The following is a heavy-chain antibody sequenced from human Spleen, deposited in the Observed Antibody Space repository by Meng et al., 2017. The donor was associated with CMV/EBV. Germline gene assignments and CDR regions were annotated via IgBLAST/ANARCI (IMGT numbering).Heavy chain of an antibody. Sequence: SETLSLTCAVYGGSFSGYYWSWIRQPPGKGLEWIGEINHSGSTNYNPSLKSRVTISVDTSKNQFSLKLSSVTAADTAVYYCARLAGALRWVHRADLWGQGTLVTVSS. V-gene: IGHV4-34*01. J-gene: IGHJ5*02. D-gene: IGHD5-24*01. CDR3: ARLAGALRWVHRADL. CDR1: GGSFSGYY. CDR2: INHSGST.